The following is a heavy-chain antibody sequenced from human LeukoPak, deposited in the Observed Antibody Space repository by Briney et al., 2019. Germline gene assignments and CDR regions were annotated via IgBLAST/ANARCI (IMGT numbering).Heavy chain of an antibody. Sequence: PGGSLRLSXAASGFTFSSYTMNWVRQAPGKGLEWVSSISSSGNYIYQADSLKGRFTTSRDNAKNSLYLQMNSLRAEDRAVYYCARGGAGYYFDHWGQGTLVTVSS. CDR2: ISSSGNYI. J-gene: IGHJ4*02. V-gene: IGHV3-21*01. CDR3: ARGGAGYYFDH. CDR1: GFTFSSYT. D-gene: IGHD6-19*01.